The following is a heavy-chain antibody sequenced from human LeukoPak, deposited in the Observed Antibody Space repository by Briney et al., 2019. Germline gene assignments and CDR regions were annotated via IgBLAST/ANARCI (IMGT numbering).Heavy chain of an antibody. CDR2: ISYDGSDK. CDR3: ASRHYDFGYY. Sequence: GGSLRLSCAASGFTFSSYPMHWVRQAPGKRLEWVAVISYDGSDKYYADSVKGRFTISRDNSKNTLYLQMNSLRAEDTAVYYCASRHYDFGYYWGQGTLVTVSS. J-gene: IGHJ4*02. V-gene: IGHV3-30*04. CDR1: GFTFSSYP. D-gene: IGHD4-17*01.